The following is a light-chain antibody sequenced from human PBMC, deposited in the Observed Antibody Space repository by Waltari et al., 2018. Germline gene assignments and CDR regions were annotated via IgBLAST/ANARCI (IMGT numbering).Light chain of an antibody. CDR2: DVT. CDR1: SSDVGDYDY. Sequence: QSALTQPASVSGSPGQSITISCTGTSSDVGDYDYVSWYQQNPGTVPKPIIFDVTSRPSGVSNRFAGSKAGNTASLTISGLQAEDEADYYCCSYASSNYVFGTGTRATVL. V-gene: IGLV2-14*03. CDR3: CSYASSNYV. J-gene: IGLJ1*01.